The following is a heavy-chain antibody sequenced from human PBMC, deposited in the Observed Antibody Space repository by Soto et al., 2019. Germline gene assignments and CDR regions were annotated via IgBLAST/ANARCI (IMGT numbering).Heavy chain of an antibody. CDR1: GFTFSSYA. D-gene: IGHD2-15*01. Sequence: GGSLRLSCAASGFTFSSYAMHWVRQAPGKGLEWVAVISYDGSNKYYADSVKGRFTISRDNSKNTLYLQMNSLRAEDTAAYYCARDGTLFLQVVVAATRGYFDYWGQGTLVTVPS. CDR2: ISYDGSNK. V-gene: IGHV3-30-3*01. J-gene: IGHJ4*02. CDR3: ARDGTLFLQVVVAATRGYFDY.